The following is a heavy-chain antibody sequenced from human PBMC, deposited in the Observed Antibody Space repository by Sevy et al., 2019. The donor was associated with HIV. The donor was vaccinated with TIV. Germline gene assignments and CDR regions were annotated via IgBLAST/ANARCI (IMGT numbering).Heavy chain of an antibody. CDR2: ISSGGSNK. Sequence: GSLRLSCAASTFTFSDYYMTWIRQAPGKGLEWVSHISSGGSNKYYAASVKGRFTITRDNAKNSLYLQMNSLRVEDTALYYCARVRYNYGSYYFDYWGQGTLVTVSS. CDR1: TFTFSDYY. D-gene: IGHD5-18*01. V-gene: IGHV3-11*01. J-gene: IGHJ4*02. CDR3: ARVRYNYGSYYFDY.